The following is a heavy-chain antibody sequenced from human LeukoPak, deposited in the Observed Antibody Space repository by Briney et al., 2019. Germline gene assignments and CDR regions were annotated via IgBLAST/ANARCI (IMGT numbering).Heavy chain of an antibody. D-gene: IGHD3-10*01. CDR3: ARDFRGMVPFAD. Sequence: GGSLRLSCAASGFTFDDYGMSWVRQAPGKELEWVSGINWNGGSTGYADSVKGRFTISRDNAKNSLYLQMNSLRAEDTAVYYCARDFRGMVPFADWGQGTLVTVSS. J-gene: IGHJ4*02. CDR1: GFTFDDYG. CDR2: INWNGGST. V-gene: IGHV3-20*04.